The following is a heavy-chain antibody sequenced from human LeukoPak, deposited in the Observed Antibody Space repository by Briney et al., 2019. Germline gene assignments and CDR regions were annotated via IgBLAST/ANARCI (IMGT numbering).Heavy chain of an antibody. V-gene: IGHV1-3*01. CDR1: GYILNSRA. D-gene: IGHD3-10*01. J-gene: IGHJ4*02. CDR2: FNAGNGYS. Sequence: ASVKISCKASGYILNSRALHWVRQAPGQSLEWMGWFNAGNGYSQYSQQLQDRLTITRDTPASTVYMELSSLTSEDTAVYYCATDPSLRGVNWGQGTLVTVSS. CDR3: ATDPSLRGVN.